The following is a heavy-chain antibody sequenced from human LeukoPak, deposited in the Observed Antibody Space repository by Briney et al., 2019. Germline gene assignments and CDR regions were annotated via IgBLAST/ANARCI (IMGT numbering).Heavy chain of an antibody. CDR1: GGSISGYY. J-gene: IGHJ4*02. CDR3: ARERERGYSGYDGDYYFDY. D-gene: IGHD5-12*01. V-gene: IGHV4-59*01. Sequence: SETLSLTCTVSGGSISGYYWSWIRQPPGKGLEWIGYIYYSGSTNYNPSLKSRVTISVDTSKNQFSLKLSSVTAADTAVYYCARERERGYSGYDGDYYFDYWGQGTLVTVSS. CDR2: IYYSGST.